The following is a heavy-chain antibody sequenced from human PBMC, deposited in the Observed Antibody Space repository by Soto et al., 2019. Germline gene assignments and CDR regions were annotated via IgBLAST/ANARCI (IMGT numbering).Heavy chain of an antibody. V-gene: IGHV1-24*01. Sequence: ASVKVSCKVSGYTLTELSMHWVRQAPGKGLEWMGGFDPEDGETIYAQKFQGRVTMTEDTSTDTAYMELSSLRSEDTAVYYCATTVTTRGLGPFEIWGQGTMVTVSS. J-gene: IGHJ3*02. CDR1: GYTLTELS. CDR2: FDPEDGET. D-gene: IGHD4-17*01. CDR3: ATTVTTRGLGPFEI.